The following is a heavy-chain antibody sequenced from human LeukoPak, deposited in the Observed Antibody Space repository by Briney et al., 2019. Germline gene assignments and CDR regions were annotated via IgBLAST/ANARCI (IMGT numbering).Heavy chain of an antibody. D-gene: IGHD3-10*01. CDR1: GGSINTDNYY. CDR2: IQHTGTT. CDR3: ARNLVPYFGELDP. V-gene: IGHV4-31*03. Sequence: SETLSLTCTVSGGSINTDNYYWSWIRQSPVDGLEWLGYIQHTGTTYYNPSLRSRLSISVFTSNNQFSLTLISVTAADTAVYYCARNLVPYFGELDPWGRGTLVTVSS. J-gene: IGHJ5*02.